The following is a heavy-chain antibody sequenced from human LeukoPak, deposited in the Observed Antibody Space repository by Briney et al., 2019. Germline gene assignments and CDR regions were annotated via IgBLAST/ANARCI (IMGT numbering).Heavy chain of an antibody. V-gene: IGHV3-48*03. CDR3: AKDNYYYYYMDV. J-gene: IGHJ6*03. CDR2: ISSSGSTI. CDR1: GFTFSSYE. Sequence: GSLRLSCAASGFTFSSYEMNWVRQAPGKGLEWVSYISSSGSTIYYTDSVKGRFTISRDNSKNTVYLQMNSLRVEDTAVYYCAKDNYYYYYMDVWGKGTTVTISS.